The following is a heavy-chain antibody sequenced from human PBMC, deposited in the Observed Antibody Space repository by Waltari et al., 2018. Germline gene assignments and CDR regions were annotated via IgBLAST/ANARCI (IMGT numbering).Heavy chain of an antibody. J-gene: IGHJ4*02. Sequence: QVQLQESGPGLVKPSETLSLTCTVPGGSISSHYWSWFRQPPGKGLEWIGYIYYSGSTNYNPSLKSRVTISVDTSKNQFSLKLSSVTAADTAVYYCAGNYYGSGSYIYWGQGTLVTVSS. CDR2: IYYSGST. D-gene: IGHD3-10*01. CDR1: GGSISSHY. CDR3: AGNYYGSGSYIY. V-gene: IGHV4-59*11.